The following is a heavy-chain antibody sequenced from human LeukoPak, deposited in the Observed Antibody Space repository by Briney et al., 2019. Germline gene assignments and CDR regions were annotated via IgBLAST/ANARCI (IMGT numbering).Heavy chain of an antibody. J-gene: IGHJ1*01. CDR3: ARMVDSSGFSPCQH. V-gene: IGHV4-38-2*02. D-gene: IGHD3-22*01. CDR2: IYHTGST. CDR1: GHAIINSYY. Sequence: PSETLSLNCTVSGHAIINSYYWGWIRQPPGKGLEWIGSIYHTGSTYYNPSLKSRITISIDTSKNQFSLKVNSVTAADTAVYYCARMVDSSGFSPCQHWGQGTLVTVSS.